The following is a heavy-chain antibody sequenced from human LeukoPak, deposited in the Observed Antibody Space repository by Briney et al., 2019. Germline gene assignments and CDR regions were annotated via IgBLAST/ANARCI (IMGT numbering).Heavy chain of an antibody. D-gene: IGHD1-26*01. CDR3: AGRTYSGGYPYYYYGMDV. CDR1: GVTFSNYW. CDR2: ISLEGGEK. Sequence: PVRSLRLSCAASGVTFSNYWMIWVRQAPGKGLEWVANISLEGGEKRYADSVRGRFTVSRDNAQTSLYLPMNSLRAEDTAVYYCAGRTYSGGYPYYYYGMDVWGQGTTVTVSS. V-gene: IGHV3-7*05. J-gene: IGHJ6*02.